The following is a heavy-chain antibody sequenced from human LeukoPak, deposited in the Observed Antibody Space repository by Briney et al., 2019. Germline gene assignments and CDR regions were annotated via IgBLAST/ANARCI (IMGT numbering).Heavy chain of an antibody. CDR3: IRENNRDLGGEAILGGAPYDF. CDR1: GFTVSTNH. Sequence: GGSLRLSCAVSGFTVSTNHMSWVRQAPGKGLEWVSVIYNDANTYYADSVKGRFTISRDNAKKSLHLQMTSLRPEDTDVYYCIRENNRDLGGEAILGGAPYDFWGQGTRVTVSS. V-gene: IGHV3-53*01. J-gene: IGHJ4*02. CDR2: IYNDANT. D-gene: IGHD7-27*01.